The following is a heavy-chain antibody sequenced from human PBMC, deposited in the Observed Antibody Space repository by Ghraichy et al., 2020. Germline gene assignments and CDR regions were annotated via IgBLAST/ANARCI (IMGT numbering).Heavy chain of an antibody. CDR1: GFSLSNARMG. D-gene: IGHD3-3*01. Sequence: SGPTLVKPTETLTLTCTVSGFSLSNARMGVSWIRQPPGKALEWLAHIFSNDEKSYSTSLKSRLTISKDTSKSQVVLTMTNMDPVDTATYYCARILNSYYDFWSGYYRNNWFDPWGQGTLVTVSS. V-gene: IGHV2-26*01. J-gene: IGHJ5*02. CDR2: IFSNDEK. CDR3: ARILNSYYDFWSGYYRNNWFDP.